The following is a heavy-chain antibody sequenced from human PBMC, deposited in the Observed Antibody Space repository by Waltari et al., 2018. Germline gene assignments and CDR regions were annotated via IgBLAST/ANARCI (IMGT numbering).Heavy chain of an antibody. CDR2: VNPNSGKP. V-gene: IGHV1-8*03. Sequence: QVQLVQSGAEVKKPGASVKVSCKASGYTFTSYDINWVRQATGQGLEWMGWVNPNSGKPGYENKFQGRVTITRNTSISTAYMELSSLRSEDTAVYYCARRKGSLVVVGAFDIWGQGTMVTVSS. CDR3: ARRKGSLVVVGAFDI. CDR1: GYTFTSYD. J-gene: IGHJ3*02. D-gene: IGHD1-26*01.